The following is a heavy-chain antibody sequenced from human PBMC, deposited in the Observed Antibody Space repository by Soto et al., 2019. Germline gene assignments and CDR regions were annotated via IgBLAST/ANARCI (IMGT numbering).Heavy chain of an antibody. CDR1: GGSVNNRTYY. D-gene: IGHD3-10*01. J-gene: IGHJ4*02. CDR3: ARTMAVPNTLRSRYYFDY. CDR2: VYYSGTT. V-gene: IGHV4-61*01. Sequence: QVQLQESGPGLLKPSGTLSLTCSVSGGSVNNRTYYWSWFRQPPGKRLEWIRYVYYSGTTNYNPALKSRVSISVDTSKNQFSLSLSSVTAADTALYYCARTMAVPNTLRSRYYFDYWGQGTLVTVSS.